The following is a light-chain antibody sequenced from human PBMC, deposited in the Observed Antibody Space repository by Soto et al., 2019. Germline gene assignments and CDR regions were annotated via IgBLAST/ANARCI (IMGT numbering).Light chain of an antibody. V-gene: IGKV3-20*01. CDR3: QQYGSQSWT. Sequence: EIVLTQSPGTLSLSLGERATLSCRASQSVSSSYLAWYQQKPGQAPRLLIYGASSRATGVPDRFSGSGPGTDFTLTISRLEPEDFAVYYCQQYGSQSWTFGQGTKVEIK. CDR2: GAS. J-gene: IGKJ1*01. CDR1: QSVSSSY.